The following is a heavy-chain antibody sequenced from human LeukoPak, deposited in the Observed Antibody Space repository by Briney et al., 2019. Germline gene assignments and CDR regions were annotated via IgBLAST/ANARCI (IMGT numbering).Heavy chain of an antibody. CDR1: TFTFSSYN. Sequence: GGSLRLSCAASTFTFSSYNMNWVRQAPGKGLEWVSSISSSGTYIYYRDSVKGRFTISRDNAENSLYLEMNSLRVEDTAIYYCVRDRGSYRPIDYWGQGALVTVSS. D-gene: IGHD1-26*01. J-gene: IGHJ4*02. CDR2: ISSSGTYI. CDR3: VRDRGSYRPIDY. V-gene: IGHV3-21*01.